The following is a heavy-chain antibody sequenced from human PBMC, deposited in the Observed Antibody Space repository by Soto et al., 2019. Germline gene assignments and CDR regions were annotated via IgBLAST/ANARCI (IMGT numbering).Heavy chain of an antibody. J-gene: IGHJ4*02. Sequence: LSETLSLTCTVSGGSISSNYWTWIRQPPGKGLEWIGYVYNSGSTNYNPSLKSRVTISEGTSKSQFSLKVNSMTAADTAVYYCARYRREAVAGYTLGNWGQGILVTVSS. CDR3: ARYRREAVAGYTLGN. D-gene: IGHD6-13*01. CDR2: VYNSGST. V-gene: IGHV4-59*01. CDR1: GGSISSNY.